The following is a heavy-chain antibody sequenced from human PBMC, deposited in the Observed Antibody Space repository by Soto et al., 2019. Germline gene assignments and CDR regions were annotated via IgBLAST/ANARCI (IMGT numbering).Heavy chain of an antibody. CDR3: ARDRGGACSGGSCYSF. D-gene: IGHD2-15*01. J-gene: IGHJ4*02. Sequence: QVQLVESGRGVVQPGRSLRLSCAASGFRFSLYAMHWVRQAPGKGLEWVSVISYDGSNKYYTDSVKGRFTISRDNSKKTVYLQMNSLRAEDTAVYYCARDRGGACSGGSCYSFWGQGTLVTVSS. CDR2: ISYDGSNK. CDR1: GFRFSLYA. V-gene: IGHV3-30-3*01.